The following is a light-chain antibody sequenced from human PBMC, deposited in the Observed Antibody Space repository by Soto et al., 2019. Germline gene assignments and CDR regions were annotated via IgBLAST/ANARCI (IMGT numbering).Light chain of an antibody. CDR3: QVWDSSSDHVV. CDR2: DDS. CDR1: NIGSKS. J-gene: IGLJ2*01. Sequence: SYELTQPPSVSVAPGQTARITWGGNNIGSKSVHWYQQKPGQAPVLVVYDDSDRPSGIPERFSGSNSGNTATLTISRVEAGDEADYYCQVWDSSSDHVVFGGGTKVTV. V-gene: IGLV3-21*02.